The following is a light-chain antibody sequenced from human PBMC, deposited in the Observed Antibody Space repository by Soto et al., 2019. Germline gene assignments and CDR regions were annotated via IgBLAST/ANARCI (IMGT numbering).Light chain of an antibody. CDR2: EGF. CDR3: CSYADNYSYV. V-gene: IGLV2-23*01. CDR1: SGDVGSYNL. Sequence: QSVLTQPASVSGSPGQSITISCTEASGDVGSYNLVSWYQQVPGKAPKPLIYEGFKRPSGVSKRFSGSRTGNTASLTISGIQAEDEADYYCCSYADNYSYVFGTGTKGSLL. J-gene: IGLJ1*01.